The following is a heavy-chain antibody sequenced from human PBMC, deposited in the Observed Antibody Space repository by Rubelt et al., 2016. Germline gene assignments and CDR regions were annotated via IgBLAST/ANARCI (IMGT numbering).Heavy chain of an antibody. V-gene: IGHV4-59*08. CDR1: GGSISSYY. Sequence: QVQLQESGPGLVKPSETLSLTCTVSGGSISSYYWSWIRQPPGKGLEWIGYIYYSGSTNYNPPLTSLVTLSLAPSKNQFALKLSSVTAADTAVYYCARLDSSGYSVDYWGQGTLVTVSS. D-gene: IGHD3-22*01. CDR3: ARLDSSGYSVDY. J-gene: IGHJ4*02. CDR2: IYYSGST.